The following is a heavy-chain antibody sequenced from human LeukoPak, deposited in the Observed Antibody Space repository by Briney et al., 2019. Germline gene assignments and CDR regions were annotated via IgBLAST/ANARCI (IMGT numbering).Heavy chain of an antibody. Sequence: PAGGSLRLSCAASGFTFSSYAMSWVRQAPGKGLEWVSAISGSGGSTYYADSVKGRFTISRDNSKNTLYLQMNSLRAEDTAVYYCAKEFSYSSGWYDAFDIWGQGTMVTVSS. D-gene: IGHD6-19*01. V-gene: IGHV3-23*01. J-gene: IGHJ3*02. CDR3: AKEFSYSSGWYDAFDI. CDR1: GFTFSSYA. CDR2: ISGSGGST.